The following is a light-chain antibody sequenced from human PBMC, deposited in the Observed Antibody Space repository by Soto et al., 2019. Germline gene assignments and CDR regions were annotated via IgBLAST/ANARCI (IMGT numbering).Light chain of an antibody. V-gene: IGKV1-39*01. CDR2: AAS. J-gene: IGKJ1*01. CDR1: QSISSY. Sequence: EIQMTPSTSSLSSSVGYRVTITCRASQSISSYLNWYQQKPGKAPKLLIYAASSLQSGVPSRFSGSGSGTDFTLTISSLQPEDFETYYCQQSYSPPRTFGQGTEVDIK. CDR3: QQSYSPPRT.